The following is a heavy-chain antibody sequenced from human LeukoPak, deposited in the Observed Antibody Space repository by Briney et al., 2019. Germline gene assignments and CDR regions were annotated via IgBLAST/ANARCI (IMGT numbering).Heavy chain of an antibody. V-gene: IGHV3-23*01. D-gene: IGHD5-12*01. Sequence: GGSLRLSCAASGFTFSSYAMNWVRQAPGKGLEWVSAISGGGGTTYYVDSVKGRFTISRDNSKNTLFLQMNSLRAEDTAVYYCAKDREGLSSGYDLEYFDYWGQGTLVTVSS. J-gene: IGHJ4*02. CDR2: ISGGGGTT. CDR1: GFTFSSYA. CDR3: AKDREGLSSGYDLEYFDY.